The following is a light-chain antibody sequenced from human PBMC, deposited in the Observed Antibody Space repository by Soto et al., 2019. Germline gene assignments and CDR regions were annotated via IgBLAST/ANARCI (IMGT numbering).Light chain of an antibody. Sequence: EIVLTQSPGTLSLSPGERATLSCRASQSVSSSYLAWYQQKPGQAPRLLIYGASKRATGFPARFSGSGSGTDFTLTISSLQSEDFAVYYCQHYNYWPYTFARGPRWIS. J-gene: IGKJ2*01. CDR3: QHYNYWPYT. CDR2: GAS. CDR1: QSVSSSY. V-gene: IGKV3-15*01.